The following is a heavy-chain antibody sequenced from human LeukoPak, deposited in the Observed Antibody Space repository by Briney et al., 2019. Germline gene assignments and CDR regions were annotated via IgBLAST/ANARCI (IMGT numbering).Heavy chain of an antibody. CDR2: SSAYNGNT. CDR3: AASDTAMVIPHYYYYYGMDV. V-gene: IGHV1-18*04. D-gene: IGHD5-18*01. Sequence: ASVKVSCKASGYTFTSYGIIWVRHAPGQGLEWRGWSSAYNGNTNYAQKLQGRVTMTTDPSKSTAYMELSSMRSEDTAVYYCAASDTAMVIPHYYYYYGMDVWGQGTTVTVSS. J-gene: IGHJ6*02. CDR1: GYTFTSYG.